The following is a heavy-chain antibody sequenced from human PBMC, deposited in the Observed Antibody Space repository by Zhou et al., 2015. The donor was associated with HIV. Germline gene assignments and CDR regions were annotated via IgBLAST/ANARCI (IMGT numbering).Heavy chain of an antibody. Sequence: QVQLVQSGAELKKPGASVKISCETFGYTFIDYDIVWVRQAAGQGLEWMGWVNPKSGNTGYAQKFQDRVIMTRIASLNTTYLELRSLTSGDTAVYFCARGLRTIKRGHILASSAVFGMGVWGQGTTVTVSS. V-gene: IGHV1-8*01. CDR1: GYTFIDYD. D-gene: IGHD2-15*01. CDR3: ARGLRTIKRGHILASSAVFGMGV. CDR2: VNPKSGNT. J-gene: IGHJ6*02.